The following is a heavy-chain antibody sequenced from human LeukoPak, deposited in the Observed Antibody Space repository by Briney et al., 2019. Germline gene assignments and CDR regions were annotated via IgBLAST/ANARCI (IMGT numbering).Heavy chain of an antibody. V-gene: IGHV1-18*01. CDR3: ASPTETTVDAFDI. CDR1: GYTFTSYG. Sequence: ASVKVSCKASGYTFTSYGISWVRQAPGQGLEWMGWISAYNGNTNYAQKLQGRVTMTTDTSTSTAYMVLRSLRSDDTAVYYCASPTETTVDAFDIWGQGTMVTVSS. J-gene: IGHJ3*02. CDR2: ISAYNGNT. D-gene: IGHD4-17*01.